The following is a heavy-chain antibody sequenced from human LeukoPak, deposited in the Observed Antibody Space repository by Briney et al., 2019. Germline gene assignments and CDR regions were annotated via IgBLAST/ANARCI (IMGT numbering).Heavy chain of an antibody. D-gene: IGHD5-24*01. CDR2: IYTSGST. V-gene: IGHV4-61*02. CDR1: GGSISSGSYY. J-gene: IGHJ4*02. CDR3: ARDTGRDGYNSDY. Sequence: SETLSLTCTVSGGSISSGSYYWSWIRQPAGKGLEWIGRIYTSGSTNYNPSLKSRVTISVDTSKNQFSLKLSSVTAADTAVYYCARDTGRDGYNSDYWGQGTLVTVSS.